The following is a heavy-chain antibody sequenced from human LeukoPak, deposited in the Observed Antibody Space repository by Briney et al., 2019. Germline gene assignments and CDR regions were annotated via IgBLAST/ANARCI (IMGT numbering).Heavy chain of an antibody. V-gene: IGHV4-59*08. CDR3: ANLGYYNYGMDV. J-gene: IGHJ6*02. CDR2: IYYSGST. Sequence: SETLSLTCTVSGGSISSYYWSWIRQPPGKGLEWIGYIYYSGSTNYNPSLRSRVTISVDTSKNQFSLTMSSVTAADTAVYYCANLGYYNYGMDVWGQGTTVTVSS. CDR1: GGSISSYY.